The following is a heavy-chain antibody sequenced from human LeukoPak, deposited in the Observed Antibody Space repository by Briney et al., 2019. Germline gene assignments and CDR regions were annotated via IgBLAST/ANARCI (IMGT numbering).Heavy chain of an antibody. CDR3: ARAKDYYDSSALYYFDY. Sequence: ASVKVSCKASGYTFTGYYMHWVRQAPGQGLEWMGWINPNSGGTNYAQKFQGWVTMTRDTSISTAYMELSRLRSDDTAVYYCARAKDYYDSSALYYFDYWGQGTLVTVSS. CDR1: GYTFTGYY. CDR2: INPNSGGT. D-gene: IGHD3-22*01. J-gene: IGHJ4*02. V-gene: IGHV1-2*04.